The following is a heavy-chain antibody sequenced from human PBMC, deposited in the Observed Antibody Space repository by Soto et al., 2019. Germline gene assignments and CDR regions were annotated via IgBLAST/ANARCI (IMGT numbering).Heavy chain of an antibody. V-gene: IGHV1-24*01. J-gene: IGHJ4*02. CDR3: ATGGPAGEFDN. CDR2: FDPEDGEI. D-gene: IGHD3-16*01. CDR1: GYSLNELS. Sequence: QVHLVQSGAEVKKPGASVKVSCKVSGYSLNELSIHWVRQAPGKGLEWMGGFDPEDGEIVYAQKFQGRVTMTEDTSTDTANMALSSLRSEDTAVYYCATGGPAGEFDNWGQGTLVTVSS.